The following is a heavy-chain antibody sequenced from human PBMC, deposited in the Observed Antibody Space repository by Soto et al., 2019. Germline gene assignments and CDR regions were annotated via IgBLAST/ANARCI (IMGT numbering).Heavy chain of an antibody. CDR3: ARASAMATGY. J-gene: IGHJ4*02. CDR1: GYTFTSYY. V-gene: IGHV1-46*01. Sequence: ASVKVSCKASGYTFTSYYMHWVRQAPGHGLERMGIINPSGGSTSYAQKFHGRVSMTRDTSTSTVFMELSSLRSEDTAVYYCARASAMATGYWGQGTLVTVSS. D-gene: IGHD5-18*01. CDR2: INPSGGST.